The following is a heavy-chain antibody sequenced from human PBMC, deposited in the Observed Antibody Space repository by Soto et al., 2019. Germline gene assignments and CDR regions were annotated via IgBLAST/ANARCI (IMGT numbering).Heavy chain of an antibody. CDR2: ISGSGGST. Sequence: GGSLRLSCAASGFTFSSYAMSWVRQAPGKWLEWVSAISGSGGSTYYADSVKGRFTISRDNSKNTLYLQMNSLRAEDTAVYYCAIFLATVINLLFDYWGQGTLVNVSS. J-gene: IGHJ4*02. V-gene: IGHV3-23*01. D-gene: IGHD4-17*01. CDR3: AIFLATVINLLFDY. CDR1: GFTFSSYA.